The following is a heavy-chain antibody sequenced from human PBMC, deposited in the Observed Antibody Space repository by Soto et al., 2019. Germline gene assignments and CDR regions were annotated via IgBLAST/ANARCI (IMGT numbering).Heavy chain of an antibody. CDR3: ARDSGVRGVNFDY. D-gene: IGHD3-10*01. Sequence: SETLSLTCTISGGSISVYYWSWIRQPPGQALEWIGYIYDSGSPYYNPSLRSRVIISADTSKNQFSLKLSSVTAADTAVYYCARDSGVRGVNFDYWGQGTLVTVSS. CDR1: GGSISVYY. J-gene: IGHJ4*02. CDR2: IYDSGSP. V-gene: IGHV4-59*12.